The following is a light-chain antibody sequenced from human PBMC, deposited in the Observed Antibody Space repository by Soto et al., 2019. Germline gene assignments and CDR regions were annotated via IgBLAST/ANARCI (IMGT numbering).Light chain of an antibody. Sequence: EVVMTQSPGTLSVSPGERVTLSCRASQSVSSRLVCYQRKPGQAPRLLIYDASTRATAMPGRFSGSGSGTEFTLTISSLQSEDFAVYYCQQYNNWPWTFGQGTKVEIK. J-gene: IGKJ1*01. V-gene: IGKV3-15*01. CDR2: DAS. CDR3: QQYNNWPWT. CDR1: QSVSSR.